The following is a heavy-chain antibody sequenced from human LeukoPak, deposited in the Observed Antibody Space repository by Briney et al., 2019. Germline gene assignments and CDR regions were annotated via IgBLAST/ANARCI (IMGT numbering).Heavy chain of an antibody. Sequence: GSLRLSCAASGFTSSSYAMHWVRQAPGKGLEWVAVISYDGSNKYYADSVKGRFTISRDNSKNTLYLQMNSLRAEDTAVYYCAREKGSYYVGYFDYWGQGTLVTVSS. V-gene: IGHV3-30-3*01. D-gene: IGHD1-26*01. CDR3: AREKGSYYVGYFDY. J-gene: IGHJ4*02. CDR2: ISYDGSNK. CDR1: GFTSSSYA.